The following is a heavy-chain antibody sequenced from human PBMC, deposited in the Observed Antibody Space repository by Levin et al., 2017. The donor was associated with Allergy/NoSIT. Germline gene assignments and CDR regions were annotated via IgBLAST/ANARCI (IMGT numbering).Heavy chain of an antibody. V-gene: IGHV5-10-1*01. CDR3: ARDVRPEGYFDF. CDR2: IDPSDSYT. D-gene: IGHD6-6*01. J-gene: IGHJ4*02. Sequence: GESLKISCKGSGYSFNSYWITWVRQMPGKGLEWMGRIDPSDSYTIYSPSFQGHVTFSVDKSVSTAHLHWSGLKASDSAMYYCARDVRPEGYFDFWGQGTLVTVSS. CDR1: GYSFNSYW.